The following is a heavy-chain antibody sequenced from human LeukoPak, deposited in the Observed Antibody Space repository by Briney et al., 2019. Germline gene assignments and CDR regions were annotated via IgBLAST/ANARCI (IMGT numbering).Heavy chain of an antibody. Sequence: GGSLRLSCAASGFTFSSYAMSWVRQAPGKGLEWVSGISPSSGTIYYADSVKGRFTISRDNAKNSLYLQMNSLRAEDTAVYYCARAERAVAGRYWGRGTLVTVSS. CDR3: ARAERAVAGRY. CDR2: ISPSSGTI. V-gene: IGHV3-48*01. D-gene: IGHD6-19*01. CDR1: GFTFSSYA. J-gene: IGHJ4*02.